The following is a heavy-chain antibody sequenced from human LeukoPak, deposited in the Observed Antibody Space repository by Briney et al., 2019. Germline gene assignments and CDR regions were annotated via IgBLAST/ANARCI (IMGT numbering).Heavy chain of an antibody. CDR1: GGSISSYY. V-gene: IGHV4-59*08. J-gene: IGHJ1*01. Sequence: PSETLSLTCTVSGGSISSYYWSWIRQPPGKGLEWIGYIYYSGSTNYNPSLKSRVTISVDTSKNQFSLKLSSVTAADTAVYYCARHYYDSSGYSHAEYFQHWGQGTLVTVSS. CDR2: IYYSGST. D-gene: IGHD3-22*01. CDR3: ARHYYDSSGYSHAEYFQH.